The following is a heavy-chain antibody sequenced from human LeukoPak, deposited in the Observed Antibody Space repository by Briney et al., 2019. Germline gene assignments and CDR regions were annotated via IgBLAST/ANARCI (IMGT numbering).Heavy chain of an antibody. CDR1: GFTFDDYG. Sequence: GGSLRLSCAASGFTFDDYGMSWVRQAPGKGLEWVSGINWNGGSTGYADSVKGRFTISRDNAKNSLYLLMNSLRAEDTALYYCASGYVWGSYRHFDYWGQGTLVTVSS. V-gene: IGHV3-20*04. CDR3: ASGYVWGSYRHFDY. D-gene: IGHD3-16*02. CDR2: INWNGGST. J-gene: IGHJ4*02.